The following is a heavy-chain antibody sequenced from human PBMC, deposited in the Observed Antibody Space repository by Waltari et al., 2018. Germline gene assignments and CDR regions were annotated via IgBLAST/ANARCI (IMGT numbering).Heavy chain of an antibody. CDR1: GASIRSSSSY. V-gene: IGHV4-39*07. CDR3: AGGILPQFPSGP. CDR2: LYYNGNA. D-gene: IGHD2-2*01. J-gene: IGHJ5*02. Sequence: QLQLQESGPRLVKPSETLSLTCTVSGASIRSSSSYWGWIRQPPGKGLEWIASLYYNGNAYYNPSLKSRVTISGDTSQKHFSLSLNSVTAADTAIYYCAGGILPQFPSGPWGQGTLVSVSS.